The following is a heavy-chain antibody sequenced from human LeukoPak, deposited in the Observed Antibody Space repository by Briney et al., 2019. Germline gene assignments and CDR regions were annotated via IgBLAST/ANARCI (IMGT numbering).Heavy chain of an antibody. J-gene: IGHJ3*02. CDR3: GRHVSRDYYDSSDRAVVRNAFDI. CDR1: GCSISSRSYY. V-gene: IGHV4-39*01. D-gene: IGHD3-22*01. Sequence: PSESLSLTCPVSGCSISSRSYYWGRIRQPPGKGLAWIGSIYDSGSTYYHPSLESRVTVSVDTSKSLFSLTLSSVTAADAAVYYCGRHVSRDYYDSSDRAVVRNAFDIWGQGTMVTVSS. CDR2: IYDSGST.